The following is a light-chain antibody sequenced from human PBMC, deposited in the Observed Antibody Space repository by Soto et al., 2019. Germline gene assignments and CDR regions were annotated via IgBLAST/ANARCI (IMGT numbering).Light chain of an antibody. CDR3: SSYTSRNTLDYV. J-gene: IGLJ1*01. CDR1: SSDVDDYNY. V-gene: IGLV2-14*01. Sequence: QSVLTQPRSVSGSPGQSVTISCTGTSSDVDDYNYVSWFQQHPGKAPKLMIYEVSNRPSGVSNRFSGSKSGNTASLTISGLQAEDEADYYCSSYTSRNTLDYVFGTGTKLTVL. CDR2: EVS.